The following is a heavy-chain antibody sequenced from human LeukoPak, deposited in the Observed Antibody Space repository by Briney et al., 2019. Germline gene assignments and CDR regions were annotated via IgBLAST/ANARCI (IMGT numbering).Heavy chain of an antibody. CDR2: IYYSGST. Sequence: SETLSLTCTVSGGSISSYYWSWIRQPPGKGLEWIGYIYYSGSTNYNPSLKSRVTISVDTSKNQFSLKLSSATAADTAVYYCARVPIVVVPAEGYYYYMDVWGKGTTVTVSS. D-gene: IGHD2-2*01. V-gene: IGHV4-59*01. CDR1: GGSISSYY. CDR3: ARVPIVVVPAEGYYYYMDV. J-gene: IGHJ6*03.